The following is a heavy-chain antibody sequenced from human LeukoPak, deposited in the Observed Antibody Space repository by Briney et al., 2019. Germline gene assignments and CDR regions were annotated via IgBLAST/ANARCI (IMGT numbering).Heavy chain of an antibody. D-gene: IGHD3-22*01. Sequence: ASVKVSCKASGYTFSDYYMHWVRQAPGQGLEWMGWINPNSGGTNYAQKFQGRVTMTRDMSISTAYMEVSRLPSDDTAVYYCARATIADSSTYYIDYWGLGTLVTVSS. CDR3: ARATIADSSTYYIDY. CDR1: GYTFSDYY. J-gene: IGHJ4*02. CDR2: INPNSGGT. V-gene: IGHV1-2*02.